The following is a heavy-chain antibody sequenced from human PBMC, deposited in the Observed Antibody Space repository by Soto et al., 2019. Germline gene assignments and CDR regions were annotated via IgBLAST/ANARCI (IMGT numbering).Heavy chain of an antibody. CDR1: GFTFSGYS. CDR2: ISSTSNNM. CDR3: ARDLASATGTFDY. J-gene: IGHJ4*02. V-gene: IGHV3-21*02. D-gene: IGHD1-1*01. Sequence: EVQLVESGGGLVKPGESLRLSCAGSGFTFSGYSMNWVRQAPGKGLEWVSSISSTSNNMYYADSVKGRFTMSRDNAKNSRYLQMNSLRVDDTAVYYCARDLASATGTFDYWGQGTLVTVSS.